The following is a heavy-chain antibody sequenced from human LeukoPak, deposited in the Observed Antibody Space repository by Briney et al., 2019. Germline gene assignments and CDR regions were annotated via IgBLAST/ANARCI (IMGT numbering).Heavy chain of an antibody. CDR3: ARNGYSYGYGFDY. J-gene: IGHJ4*02. CDR2: IYYSGST. CDR1: GGSISSGGYY. Sequence: SETLSLTCTVSGGSISSGGYYWSWIRQHPGKGLGWIGYIYYSGSTYYNPSLKSRVTISVDTSKNQFSLKLSSVTAADTAVYYCARNGYSYGYGFDYWGQGTLVTVSS. V-gene: IGHV4-31*03. D-gene: IGHD5-18*01.